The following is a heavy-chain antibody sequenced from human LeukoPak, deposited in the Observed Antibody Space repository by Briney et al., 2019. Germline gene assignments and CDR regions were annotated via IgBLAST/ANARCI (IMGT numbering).Heavy chain of an antibody. CDR3: ARKGVGGELGGFDY. D-gene: IGHD3-16*01. CDR2: INRIGSIT. Sequence: GGSLRLSCVASGFTFNNAWMSWVRQVPGKGLEWVCGINRIGSITGCADSVKGRFTISRDNAKNFLFLDMNSLRVEDTAFYHCARKGVGGELGGFDYWGQGTLVTVSS. V-gene: IGHV3-20*01. J-gene: IGHJ4*02. CDR1: GFTFNNAW.